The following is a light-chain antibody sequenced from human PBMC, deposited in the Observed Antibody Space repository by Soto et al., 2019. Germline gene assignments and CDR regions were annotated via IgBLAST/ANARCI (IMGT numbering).Light chain of an antibody. CDR3: QQYNYWPLT. CDR2: GAS. CDR1: QSVSSN. J-gene: IGKJ3*01. V-gene: IGKV3-15*01. Sequence: EIVMTQSPATLSVSPGERATLSCRASQSVSSNLAWYQQKPGQAPRLLIYGASARATGIPARFSGSGSGTEFTLTISSLQSEDFAVYHCQQYNYWPLTFGPGTKVDIK.